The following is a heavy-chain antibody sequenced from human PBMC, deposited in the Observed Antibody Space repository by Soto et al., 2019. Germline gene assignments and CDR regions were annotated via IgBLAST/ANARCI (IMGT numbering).Heavy chain of an antibody. V-gene: IGHV2-26*01. D-gene: IGHD3-3*01. J-gene: IGHJ5*02. CDR1: GFSLSNARMG. Sequence: SGPTLVNPTETLTLTCTVSGFSLSNARMGVSWIRQPPGKALEWLAHIFSNDEKSYSTSLKSRLTISKDTSKSQVVLTMTNMDPVDTATYYCARIQVSYDFWSGSHNWFDPWGQGTLVTVSS. CDR2: IFSNDEK. CDR3: ARIQVSYDFWSGSHNWFDP.